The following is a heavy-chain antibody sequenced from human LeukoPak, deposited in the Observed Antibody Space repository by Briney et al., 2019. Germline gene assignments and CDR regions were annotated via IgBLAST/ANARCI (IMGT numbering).Heavy chain of an antibody. J-gene: IGHJ4*02. CDR1: GFSLSTSGVG. V-gene: IGHV2-5*02. Sequence: SGPTLVKPTQTLTLTCTFSGFSLSTSGVGVGWIRQPTGKALEWLAVIYWDDDKRYSPSLKSRLTITKDTSKNQVVLTMTNMDPVDTATYYCAHRRGPNYYDSSGYYLWWGQGTLVTVSS. D-gene: IGHD3-22*01. CDR3: AHRRGPNYYDSSGYYLW. CDR2: IYWDDDK.